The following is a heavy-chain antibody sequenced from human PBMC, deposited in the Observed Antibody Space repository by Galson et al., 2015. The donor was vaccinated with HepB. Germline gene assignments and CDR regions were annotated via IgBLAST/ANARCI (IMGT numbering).Heavy chain of an antibody. CDR2: IYYSGST. Sequence: TLSLTCTVSGGSISSGGYYWSWIRQHPGKGLEWIGYIYYSGSTYYNPSLKSRVTISVDTSKNQFSLKLSSVTAADTAVYYCARGPGAAAGQKFFDYWGQGTLVTVSS. J-gene: IGHJ4*02. D-gene: IGHD6-13*01. CDR3: ARGPGAAAGQKFFDY. V-gene: IGHV4-31*03. CDR1: GGSISSGGYY.